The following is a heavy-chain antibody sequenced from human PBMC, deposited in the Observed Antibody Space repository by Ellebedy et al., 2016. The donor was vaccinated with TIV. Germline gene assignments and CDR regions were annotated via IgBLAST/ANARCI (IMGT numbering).Heavy chain of an antibody. J-gene: IGHJ4*01. CDR1: GFTFSSYA. CDR3: VKEGGNGDHPTTFDC. CDR2: INGGGGST. V-gene: IGHV3-23*01. Sequence: GESVKISCAASGFTFSSYAMSWVRQAPGKGLEWVSTINGGGGSTDYADSVKGRFTISRDNSKNTLYLQMNSLRAEDTALYYCVKEGGNGDHPTTFDCWGHGTLVTVSS. D-gene: IGHD4-17*01.